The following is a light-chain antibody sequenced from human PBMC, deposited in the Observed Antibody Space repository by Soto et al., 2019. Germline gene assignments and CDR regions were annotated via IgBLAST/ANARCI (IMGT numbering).Light chain of an antibody. V-gene: IGKV3-20*01. CDR2: GAS. CDR1: QSVSSSY. J-gene: IGKJ1*01. CDR3: QQYGISRT. Sequence: EIGLTQSPGTLSLSPGERTTLSCRASQSVSSSYLAWYQQKPGQAPRLLIYGASSRATGIPDRFSGSGSGTDFTLTISRLEPEDFAVYYCQQYGISRTFGQGTKVEIK.